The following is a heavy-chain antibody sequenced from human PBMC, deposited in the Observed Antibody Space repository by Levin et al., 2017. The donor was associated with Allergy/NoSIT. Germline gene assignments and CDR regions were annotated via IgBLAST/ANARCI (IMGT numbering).Heavy chain of an antibody. CDR2: IKNKADGATT. V-gene: IGHV3-15*01. Sequence: PGGSLRLSCAASGITFSNAWMSWARQAPGKGLEWVGRIKNKADGATTEYAAPVKGRFTISSADSKNTLYLQMNSLKTEATAVYFCTTYSSSWYYFDYWGQGTLVSVSS. J-gene: IGHJ4*02. D-gene: IGHD6-13*01. CDR3: TTYSSSWYYFDY. CDR1: GITFSNAW.